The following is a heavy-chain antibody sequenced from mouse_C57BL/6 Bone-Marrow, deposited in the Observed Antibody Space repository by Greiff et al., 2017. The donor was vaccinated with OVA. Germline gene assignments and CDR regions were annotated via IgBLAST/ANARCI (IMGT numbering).Heavy chain of an antibody. Sequence: QVQLKQSGPGLVAPSQSLSITCTVSGFSLTSYAISWVRQPPGQGLEWLGVIWTGGGTNYNSALNSRQSIRKDNSKSQVFLKMNSLQTDDTARYYCARDDYDPSCAYWGQGTLVTVSA. V-gene: IGHV2-9-1*01. J-gene: IGHJ3*01. CDR1: GFSLTSYA. CDR3: ARDDYDPSCAY. D-gene: IGHD2-4*01. CDR2: IWTGGGT.